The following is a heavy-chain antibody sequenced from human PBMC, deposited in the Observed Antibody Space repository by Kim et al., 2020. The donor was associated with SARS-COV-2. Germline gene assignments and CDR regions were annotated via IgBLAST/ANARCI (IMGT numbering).Heavy chain of an antibody. CDR3: TTEYCSGGSCYSVYYYYGMDV. CDR1: GFTFSNAW. D-gene: IGHD2-15*01. CDR2: IKSKTDGGTT. J-gene: IGHJ6*02. Sequence: GGSLRLSCAASGFTFSNAWMSWVRQAPGKGLEWVGRIKSKTDGGTTDYAAPVKGRFTISRDDSKNTLYLQMNSLKTEDTAVYYCTTEYCSGGSCYSVYYYYGMDVWGQETTVTVSS. V-gene: IGHV3-15*01.